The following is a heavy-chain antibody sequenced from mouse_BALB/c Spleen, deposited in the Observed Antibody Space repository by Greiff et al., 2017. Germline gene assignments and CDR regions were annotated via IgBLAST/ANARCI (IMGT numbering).Heavy chain of an antibody. J-gene: IGHJ4*01. Sequence: VKLMESGPGILQPSQTLSLTCSFSGFSLSTSGMGVSWIRQPSGKGLEWLAHIYWDDDKRYNPSLKSRLTISKDTSSNQVFLKITSVDTADTATYYCARRDDGYYAMDYWGQGTSVTVSS. V-gene: IGHV8-12*01. CDR3: ARRDDGYYAMDY. CDR1: GFSLSTSGMG. D-gene: IGHD2-3*01. CDR2: IYWDDDK.